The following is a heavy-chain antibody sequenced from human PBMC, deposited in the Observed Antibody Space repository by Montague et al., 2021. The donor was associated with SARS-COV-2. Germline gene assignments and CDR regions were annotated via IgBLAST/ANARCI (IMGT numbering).Heavy chain of an antibody. Sequence: SLRLSCAASRLPFNGYAMHWVRQAPGKGLEWLTFISHDESNHRYADSVKGRFTISRDNSKNTLYLQMDSLRPEDTAVYYCAGGGYRSGSFYIDYWGQGTLVTVSS. CDR2: ISHDESNH. CDR3: AGGGYRSGSFYIDY. D-gene: IGHD1-26*01. CDR1: RLPFNGYA. J-gene: IGHJ4*01. V-gene: IGHV3-30*04.